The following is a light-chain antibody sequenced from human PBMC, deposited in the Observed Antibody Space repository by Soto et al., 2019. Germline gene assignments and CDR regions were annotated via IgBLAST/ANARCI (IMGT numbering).Light chain of an antibody. CDR1: QSVSSN. Sequence: EIVMTQSPATLSVSPGERATLSCRASQSVSSNLAWYQQKPGQAPRLLIYGASTRATGIPARFSGSGSGTEFTLTISSLQSEDFAVYYCQTGRTFGKGTKVEIK. J-gene: IGKJ1*01. CDR3: QTGRT. V-gene: IGKV3-15*01. CDR2: GAS.